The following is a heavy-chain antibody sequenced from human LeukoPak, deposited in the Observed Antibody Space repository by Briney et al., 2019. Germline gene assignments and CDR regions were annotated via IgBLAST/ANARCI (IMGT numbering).Heavy chain of an antibody. CDR3: ARGKLMVYAPSTNNWFDP. CDR1: GGSFSGYY. J-gene: IGHJ5*02. V-gene: IGHV4-34*01. CDR2: INHSGST. D-gene: IGHD2-8*01. Sequence: SETLSLTCAVYGGSFSGYYWSWIRQPPGKGLEWIGEINHSGSTNYNPSLKSRVTISVDTSKNQFSLKLSSVTAADMAVYYCARGKLMVYAPSTNNWFDPWGQGTLVTVSS.